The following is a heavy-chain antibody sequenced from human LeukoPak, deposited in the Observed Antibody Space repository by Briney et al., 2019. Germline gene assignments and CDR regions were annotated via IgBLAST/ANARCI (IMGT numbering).Heavy chain of an antibody. Sequence: ASVKVSCKASGYTFTGYYMHWVRQAPGQGLEWMGWINPNSGGTNYAQKFQGWVTMTRDTSISTAYMELSRLRSDDTAVYYCARAQGGGGMVRGTVPPPLPEDYWSQGTLVTVSS. CDR1: GYTFTGYY. CDR2: INPNSGGT. D-gene: IGHD3-10*01. J-gene: IGHJ4*02. V-gene: IGHV1-2*04. CDR3: ARAQGGGGMVRGTVPPPLPEDY.